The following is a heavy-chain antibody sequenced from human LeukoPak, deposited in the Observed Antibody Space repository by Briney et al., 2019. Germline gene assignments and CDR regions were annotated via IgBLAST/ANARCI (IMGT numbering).Heavy chain of an antibody. V-gene: IGHV4-59*01. CDR1: GGSLSNYY. CDR2: MYYTGDT. CDR3: AGSHPIDSNNDYYTPFDY. J-gene: IGHJ4*02. D-gene: IGHD3-3*01. Sequence: SETLSLTCTGSGGSLSNYYWSWIRQPPGNELEGIGDMYYTGDTNYNPSLKSRVTISVHNSKNPFYLKLSSVTHADTAVYYCAGSHPIDSNNDYYTPFDYWGQGSLVTVSS.